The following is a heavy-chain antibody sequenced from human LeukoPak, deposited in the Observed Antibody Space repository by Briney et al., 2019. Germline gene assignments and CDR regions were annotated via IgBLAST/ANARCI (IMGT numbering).Heavy chain of an antibody. Sequence: ASVKVSCKASGYTFTSYGISWVRQAPGQGLEWMGWISAYNGNTNYAQKLQGRVTMTTDTSTSTAYMELRSLRSDATAVYYRARDRRAYYYGSGSYQYYYYYGMDVWGQGTTVTVSS. CDR2: ISAYNGNT. CDR3: ARDRRAYYYGSGSYQYYYYYGMDV. CDR1: GYTFTSYG. D-gene: IGHD3-10*01. J-gene: IGHJ6*02. V-gene: IGHV1-18*01.